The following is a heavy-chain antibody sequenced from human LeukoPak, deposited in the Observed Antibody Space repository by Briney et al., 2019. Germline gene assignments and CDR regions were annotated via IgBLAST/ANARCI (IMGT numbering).Heavy chain of an antibody. CDR2: ISGSGGST. Sequence: PGGSLRLSCSASGFTFIRYAMSWVRQAPGNGLDWVSAISGSGGSTYYADSVKGRFTISRDNSKNTLYLQMNSLRAEDTAVYYCAKLWRSGYYYFDYWGQGTLVTVSS. D-gene: IGHD3-22*01. CDR3: AKLWRSGYYYFDY. J-gene: IGHJ4*02. CDR1: GFTFIRYA. V-gene: IGHV3-23*01.